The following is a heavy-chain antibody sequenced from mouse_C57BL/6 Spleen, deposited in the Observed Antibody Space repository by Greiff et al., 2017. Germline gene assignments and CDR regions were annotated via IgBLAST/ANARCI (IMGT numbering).Heavy chain of an antibody. J-gene: IGHJ4*01. CDR3: VQFIATLDD. V-gene: IGHV1-82*01. Sequence: VMLVESGPELVKPGASVKISCKASGYAFSSSWMNWVKQRPGKGLEWIGRIYPGDGDTNYNGKFKGKATLTADKSSSTAYMQLSSLTSEDSAVYSCVQFIATLDDWGQGTSVTVSS. CDR2: IYPGDGDT. CDR1: GYAFSSSW. D-gene: IGHD1-1*01.